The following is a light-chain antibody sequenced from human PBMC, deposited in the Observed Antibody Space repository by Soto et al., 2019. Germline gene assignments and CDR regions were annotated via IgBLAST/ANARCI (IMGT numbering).Light chain of an antibody. CDR1: QSVSSN. Sequence: EIVMTQSPATLSGSPGERATISCRASQSVSSNLAWYQQKPGQAPRLIIYGAYTRATGIPATFSGSGSGTEFTLTISSLQSEDFAVYYCQQXNNWPPITFGQGTRLEIK. J-gene: IGKJ5*01. CDR3: QQXNNWPPIT. CDR2: GAY. V-gene: IGKV3-15*01.